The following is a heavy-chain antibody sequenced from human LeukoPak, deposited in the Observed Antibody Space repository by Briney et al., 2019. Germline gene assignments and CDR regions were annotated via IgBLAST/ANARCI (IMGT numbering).Heavy chain of an antibody. D-gene: IGHD6-19*01. Sequence: GESLKISCKGSGYSFTSYWIGWVRQMPGKGLGWMGIIYPGDSDTRYSPSFQGPVNLSADKSICTAYLQWSSLKASDTAMYYCARRSGSAVAYFDYWGQGTLVTVSP. CDR1: GYSFTSYW. J-gene: IGHJ4*02. CDR2: IYPGDSDT. CDR3: ARRSGSAVAYFDY. V-gene: IGHV5-51*01.